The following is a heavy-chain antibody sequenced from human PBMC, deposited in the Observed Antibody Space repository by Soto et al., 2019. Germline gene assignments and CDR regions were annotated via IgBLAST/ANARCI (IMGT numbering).Heavy chain of an antibody. Sequence: ASVKVSCKASGYTFTNYYMHWVRQAPGQGLEWMGMINPSGGGTDYAQKFQGRVTMTRDTSTSTVYMELSSLRSEDTAVYYCAGRGSVTRQRSYYYYGMDVWGQGTTVTVSS. CDR3: AGRGSVTRQRSYYYYGMDV. CDR2: INPSGGGT. D-gene: IGHD3-10*01. V-gene: IGHV1-46*01. J-gene: IGHJ6*02. CDR1: GYTFTNYY.